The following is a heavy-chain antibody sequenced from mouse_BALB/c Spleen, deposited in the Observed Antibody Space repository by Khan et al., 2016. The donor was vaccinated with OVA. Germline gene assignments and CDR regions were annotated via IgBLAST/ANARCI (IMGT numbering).Heavy chain of an antibody. Sequence: EVKLQESGPGLVKPSQSLSLTCTVTGYSITSDYAWNWIRQFPGNNLEWMGYISYSGNTKYTPSFKSRISITRDTSKNQFFLQLNSVTIEDIATYYCARIKGGDFDYWGQGTTLTVSS. J-gene: IGHJ2*01. V-gene: IGHV3-2*02. CDR2: ISYSGNT. CDR1: GYSITSDYA. CDR3: ARIKGGDFDY.